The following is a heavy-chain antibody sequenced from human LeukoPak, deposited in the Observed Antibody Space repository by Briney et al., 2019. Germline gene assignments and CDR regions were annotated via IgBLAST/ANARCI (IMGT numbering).Heavy chain of an antibody. J-gene: IGHJ4*02. V-gene: IGHV5-51*01. Sequence: KPGASLKISCKGSGYSFITYWIGWVRQMPGKGLEWMGIIYPGDSETTYSPSFQGQVIISADKSISTAYLQWTSLKASDTAMYYCARRVHRGGSYSSHSDYWGQGTLVTVSS. D-gene: IGHD1-26*01. CDR3: ARRVHRGGSYSSHSDY. CDR2: IYPGDSET. CDR1: GYSFITYW.